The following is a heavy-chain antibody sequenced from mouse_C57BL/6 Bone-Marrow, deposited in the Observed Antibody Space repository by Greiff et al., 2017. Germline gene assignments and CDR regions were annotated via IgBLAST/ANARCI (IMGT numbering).Heavy chain of an antibody. D-gene: IGHD2-3*01. J-gene: IGHJ3*01. CDR1: GYTFTSYW. CDR2: IYPGSGST. V-gene: IGHV1-55*01. CDR3: AREDDGYSSWFAY. Sequence: VQLQQPGAELVKPGASVKMSCKASGYTFTSYWITWVKQRPGQGLEWIGDIYPGSGSTNYNEKFKSKATLTVDTSSSTAYMQLSSLTSEDSAAYYCAREDDGYSSWFAYWGQGTLVTVSA.